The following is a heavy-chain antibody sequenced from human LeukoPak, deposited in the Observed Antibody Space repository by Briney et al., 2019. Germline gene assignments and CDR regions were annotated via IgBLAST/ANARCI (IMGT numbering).Heavy chain of an antibody. CDR1: GFTFSSYG. D-gene: IGHD5-18*01. CDR2: IRYDGSNK. CDR3: AKDKIQLWLLNGRMPWFDP. J-gene: IGHJ5*02. Sequence: VGSLRLSCAASGFTFSSYGMHWVRQAPGKGLEWVAFIRYDGSNKYYADSVKGRFTISRDNSNNTLYLQMNSLRAEDTAVYYCAKDKIQLWLLNGRMPWFDPWGQGTLVTVSS. V-gene: IGHV3-30*02.